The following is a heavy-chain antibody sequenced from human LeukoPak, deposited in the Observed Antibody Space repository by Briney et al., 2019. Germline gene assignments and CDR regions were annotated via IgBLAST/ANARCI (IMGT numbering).Heavy chain of an antibody. CDR3: ARVPRGYSYGLLDY. D-gene: IGHD5-18*01. Sequence: PSETLSLTCTVSGGSISSGDYYWSWIRQPPGKGLEWIGYIYYSGSTYYNPSLKSRVTISVDTSKNQCSLKLSSVTAADTAVYYCARVPRGYSYGLLDYWGQGTLVTVSS. J-gene: IGHJ4*02. CDR2: IYYSGST. V-gene: IGHV4-30-4*08. CDR1: GGSISSGDYY.